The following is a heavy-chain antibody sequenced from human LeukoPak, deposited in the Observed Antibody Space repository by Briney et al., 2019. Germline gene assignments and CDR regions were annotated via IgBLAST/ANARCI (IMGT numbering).Heavy chain of an antibody. CDR3: ARDDAYYYYGMDV. CDR1: GGTFSSYA. V-gene: IGHV1-69*04. Sequence: SVKVSCKASGGTFSSYAISWVRQAPGQGLEWMGRIIPILGIANYAQKFQGRVTTTADKSTSTAYMELSSLRSEDTAVYYCARDDAYYYYGMDVWGQGTTVTVSS. J-gene: IGHJ6*02. CDR2: IIPILGIA.